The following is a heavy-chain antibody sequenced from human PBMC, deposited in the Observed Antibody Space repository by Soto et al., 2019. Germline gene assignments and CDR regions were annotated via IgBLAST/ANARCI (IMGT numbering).Heavy chain of an antibody. D-gene: IGHD4-17*01. CDR3: ATADYRGNSAHCYFGMAV. Sequence: QVQLVESGGGVVQPGRSLRLSCVGSGFTFSSYGMHWVRQAPGKGLEWVAVIWHDGSNEYYADSVKGRFTISRDNLKNTLYLQMDSLRADDTAVYHCATADYRGNSAHCYFGMAVWGLGTTVTVSS. CDR2: IWHDGSNE. CDR1: GFTFSSYG. V-gene: IGHV3-33*01. J-gene: IGHJ6*02.